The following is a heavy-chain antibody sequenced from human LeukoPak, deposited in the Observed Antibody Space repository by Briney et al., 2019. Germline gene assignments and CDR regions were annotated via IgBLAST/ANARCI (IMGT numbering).Heavy chain of an antibody. J-gene: IGHJ4*02. CDR3: ARLLDTAMAFDY. Sequence: NPSETLSLTCAASGYSISSGYYWGWIRQPPGKGLEWIGSISHSGSTYYNPSLKSRVTISVDTSENQFSLKLSSVTAADTAVYYCARLLDTAMAFDYWGQGTLVTVSS. D-gene: IGHD5-18*01. V-gene: IGHV4-38-2*01. CDR2: ISHSGST. CDR1: GYSISSGYY.